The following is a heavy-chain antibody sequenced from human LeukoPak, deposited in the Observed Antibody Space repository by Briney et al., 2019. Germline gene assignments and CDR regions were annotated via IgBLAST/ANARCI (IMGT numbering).Heavy chain of an antibody. J-gene: IGHJ3*02. V-gene: IGHV4-34*01. CDR2: INHGGST. Sequence: SETLSLTCAVYGGSFSGYYWTWIRQPPGKGLEWIGKINHGGSTNYNPSLRSRVTISVDTSKNQFSLKLSSVTAADTAVYYCARAQGPTYAFDIWGQGTMVTVSS. CDR1: GGSFSGYY. CDR3: ARAQGPTYAFDI.